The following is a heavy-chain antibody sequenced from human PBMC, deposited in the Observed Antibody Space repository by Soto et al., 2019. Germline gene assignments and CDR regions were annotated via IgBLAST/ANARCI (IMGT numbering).Heavy chain of an antibody. D-gene: IGHD5-18*01. CDR1: GFTFSSYA. Sequence: GGSLRLSCAASGFTFSSYAMSWVRQAPGKGLEWVSAISGSGGSTYYADSVKGRFTISRNNSKNTLYLQMNSLRAEDTAVYYCAKTYSYGVFAYWGQGTLVTVSS. J-gene: IGHJ4*02. V-gene: IGHV3-23*01. CDR2: ISGSGGST. CDR3: AKTYSYGVFAY.